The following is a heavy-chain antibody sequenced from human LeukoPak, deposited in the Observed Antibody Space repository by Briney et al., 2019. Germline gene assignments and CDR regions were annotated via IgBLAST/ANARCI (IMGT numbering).Heavy chain of an antibody. CDR1: GGSISSGGYY. CDR2: IYYSGST. J-gene: IGHJ4*02. D-gene: IGHD1-26*01. Sequence: SETLCLTCTVSGGSISSGGYYWSWIRQHPGKGLEWIGYIYYSGSTYYNPSLKSRVTISVDTSKNQFSLKLSSVTAADTAVYYCARVDGSYCFDYWGQGTLVTVSS. V-gene: IGHV4-31*03. CDR3: ARVDGSYCFDY.